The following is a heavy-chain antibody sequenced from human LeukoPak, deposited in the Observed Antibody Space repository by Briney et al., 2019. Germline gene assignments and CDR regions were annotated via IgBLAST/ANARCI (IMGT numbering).Heavy chain of an antibody. CDR1: GDSIGSSSYY. V-gene: IGHV4-39*07. CDR2: IPYSGST. CDR3: ARCKDYYVSGSYYKTFDY. D-gene: IGHD3-10*01. Sequence: SETLSLTCTVSGDSIGSSSYYWGWIRQPPGKGLEWIGSIPYSGSTYYNPSPKSRLTISVDTSKNQFSLKLSSVTAADTAVYYCARCKDYYVSGSYYKTFDYWGQGTLVTVSS. J-gene: IGHJ4*02.